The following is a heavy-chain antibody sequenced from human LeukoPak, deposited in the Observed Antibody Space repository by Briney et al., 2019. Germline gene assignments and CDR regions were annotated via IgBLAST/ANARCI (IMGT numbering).Heavy chain of an antibody. J-gene: IGHJ4*02. Sequence: PSQTLSLTCAVSGASISSGSYSWSWIRQPPGKGLEWIGEINHSGSTNYNPSLKSRVTISVDTSKNQFSLKLSSVTAADTAVYYCARLLYSGYYFDYWGQGTLVTVSS. CDR2: INHSGST. V-gene: IGHV4-30-2*01. CDR3: ARLLYSGYYFDY. D-gene: IGHD2-2*02. CDR1: GASISSGSYS.